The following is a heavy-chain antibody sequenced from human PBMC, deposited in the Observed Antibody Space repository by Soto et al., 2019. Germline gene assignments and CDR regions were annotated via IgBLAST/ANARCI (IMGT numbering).Heavy chain of an antibody. Sequence: EVQLLESGGDLVQPGGSLRLSCADSGFTFSNYDMSWVRQAPGKGLEWVSSVSSSGSSTYYADSVKGRFTISRDNSKNTLYLPMSSLGAADTAVYHCARRDCGSGRNCEFGAPAFAYWGQGNLVTVTS. CDR2: VSSSGSST. CDR3: ARRDCGSGRNCEFGAPAFAY. CDR1: GFTFSNYD. J-gene: IGHJ4*02. V-gene: IGHV3-23*01. D-gene: IGHD2-21*01.